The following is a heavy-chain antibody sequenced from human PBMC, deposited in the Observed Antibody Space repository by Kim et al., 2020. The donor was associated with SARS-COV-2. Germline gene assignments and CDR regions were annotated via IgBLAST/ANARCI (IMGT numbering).Heavy chain of an antibody. Sequence: NPSRKSRVTISVDTSKNQFSLKLSSVTAADTAVYYCARRHYGGNEWGFDYWGQGTLVTVSS. D-gene: IGHD4-17*01. V-gene: IGHV4-39*01. CDR3: ARRHYGGNEWGFDY. J-gene: IGHJ4*02.